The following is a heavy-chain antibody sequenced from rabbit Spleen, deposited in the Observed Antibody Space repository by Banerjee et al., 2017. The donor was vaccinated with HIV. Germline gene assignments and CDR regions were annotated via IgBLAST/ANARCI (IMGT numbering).Heavy chain of an antibody. CDR3: ARDPAGGRNYEYLSL. V-gene: IGHV1S47*01. Sequence: QEQLVESGGGLVQPGGSLKLSCKASGFDFSAYGVSWVRQAPGKGLEWIGYIDPLFGSTYYANSVKCRFTFSRDNAQNTVLLQMTSLTAADTATYFCARDPAGGRNYEYLSLWGPGTPSPS. J-gene: IGHJ4*01. D-gene: IGHD8-1*01. CDR2: IDPLFGST. CDR1: GFDFSAYG.